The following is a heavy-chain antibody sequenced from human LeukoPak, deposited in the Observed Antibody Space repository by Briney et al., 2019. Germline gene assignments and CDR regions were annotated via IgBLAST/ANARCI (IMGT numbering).Heavy chain of an antibody. CDR1: GFTVSSNY. D-gene: IGHD3-3*01. V-gene: IGHV3-23*01. CDR3: ATRSFGVVIASFDY. CDR2: ISGSGGST. J-gene: IGHJ4*02. Sequence: GGSLRLSCAASGFTVSSNYMSWVRQAPGKGLEWVSAISGSGGSTYYADSVKGRFTISRDNSKNTLYLQMNSLRAEDTAVYYCATRSFGVVIASFDYWGQGTLVTVSS.